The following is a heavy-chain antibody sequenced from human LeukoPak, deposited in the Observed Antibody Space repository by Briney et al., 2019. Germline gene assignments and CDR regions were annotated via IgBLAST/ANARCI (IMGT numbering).Heavy chain of an antibody. CDR2: IHIDGSGT. V-gene: IGHV3-74*01. J-gene: IGHJ4*02. CDR3: ARGGYYSLDY. D-gene: IGHD2-21*01. Sequence: RGSLRLSCAASGFTFSTYWMHCVRHATGKGLGWVSRIHIDGSGTTYEDYVKGRFTISRDNAKNTLYLQMNSLRAEDTAVYYCARGGYYSLDYWGQGTPVTVSS. CDR1: GFTFSTYW.